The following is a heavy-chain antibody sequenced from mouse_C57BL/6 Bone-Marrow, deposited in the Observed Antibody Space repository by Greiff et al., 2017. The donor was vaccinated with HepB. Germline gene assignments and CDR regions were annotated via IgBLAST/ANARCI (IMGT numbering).Heavy chain of an antibody. D-gene: IGHD1-1*01. CDR2: IDPETGGT. V-gene: IGHV1-15*01. CDR1: GYTFTDYE. J-gene: IGHJ2*01. CDR3: TRSFVTTVVARDY. Sequence: VKLQESGAELVRPGASVTLSCKASGYTFTDYEMHWVKQTPVHGLEWIGAIDPETGGTAYNQKFKGKAILTADKSSSTAYMELRSLTSEDSAVYYCTRSFVTTVVARDYWGQGTTLTVSS.